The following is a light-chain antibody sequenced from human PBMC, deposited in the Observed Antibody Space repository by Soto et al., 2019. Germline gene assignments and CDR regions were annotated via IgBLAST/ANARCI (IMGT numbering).Light chain of an antibody. CDR1: QGIKSH. Sequence: DIQLTQSPSFLSASVGDRVTITCRASQGIKSHLAWYQQKPGKAPKLLIYATSTLQSGVPSRFSGGGSGTEFTLTISSLQPEDFANYYCQRHDNYPLSFGGGTKVEIK. CDR3: QRHDNYPLS. J-gene: IGKJ4*01. V-gene: IGKV1-9*01. CDR2: ATS.